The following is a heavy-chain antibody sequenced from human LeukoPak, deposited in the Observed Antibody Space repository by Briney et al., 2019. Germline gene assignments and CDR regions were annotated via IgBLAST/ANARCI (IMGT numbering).Heavy chain of an antibody. V-gene: IGHV3-23*01. CDR3: AKACYYDSSGYYGY. CDR2: ISGSGGST. Sequence: XGSLRLSCAAXGFTFSSYAMSWVRQAPGKGLEWVSAISGSGGSTYYADSVKGRFTISRDNSKNTLYLQMNSLRAEDTAVYYCAKACYYDSSGYYGYWGQGTLVTVSS. J-gene: IGHJ4*02. CDR1: GFTFSSYA. D-gene: IGHD3-22*01.